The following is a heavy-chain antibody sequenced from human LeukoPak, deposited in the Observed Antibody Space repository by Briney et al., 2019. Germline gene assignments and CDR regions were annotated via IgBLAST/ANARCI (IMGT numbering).Heavy chain of an antibody. Sequence: PGGPLRLSCAASGFTFSSYSMNWVRQAPGKGLEWVSSISSSSSYIYYADSVKGRFTISRDNAKNSLYLQMNSLRAEDTAVYYCAGGYCSGGSCYSFYWGQGTLVTVSS. CDR1: GFTFSSYS. V-gene: IGHV3-21*01. CDR2: ISSSSSYI. CDR3: AGGYCSGGSCYSFY. D-gene: IGHD2-15*01. J-gene: IGHJ4*02.